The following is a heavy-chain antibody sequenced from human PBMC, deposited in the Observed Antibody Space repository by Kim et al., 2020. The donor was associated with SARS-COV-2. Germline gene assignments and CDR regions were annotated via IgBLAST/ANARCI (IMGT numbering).Heavy chain of an antibody. CDR2: IYYSGST. J-gene: IGHJ3*02. CDR1: GGPISSGGYY. Sequence: SETLSLTCTVSGGPISSGGYYWSWIRQHPGKGLEWIGYIYYSGSTYYNQSLKSRVTISVDTSKNQFSLKLSSVTAADTAVYYCARAETRIAIFGVVIILAFDNWGQGTMVTVSS. CDR3: ARAETRIAIFGVVIILAFDN. D-gene: IGHD3-3*01. V-gene: IGHV4-31*03.